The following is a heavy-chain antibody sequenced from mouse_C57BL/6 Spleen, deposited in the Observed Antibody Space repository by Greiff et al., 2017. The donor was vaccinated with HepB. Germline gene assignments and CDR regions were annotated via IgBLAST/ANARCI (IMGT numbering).Heavy chain of an antibody. V-gene: IGHV1-72*01. CDR3: ARHGRGYYYAMDY. J-gene: IGHJ4*01. CDR2: ISPNSGGT. CDR1: GYTFTSYW. D-gene: IGHD3-1*01. Sequence: QVQLKQPGAELVKPGASVKLSCKASGYTFTSYWMHWVKQRPGRGLEFLVRISPNSGGTKYNEKFKSKATLTVDKPSSTAYMQLSSLTSEDSAVYYCARHGRGYYYAMDYWGQGTSVTVSS.